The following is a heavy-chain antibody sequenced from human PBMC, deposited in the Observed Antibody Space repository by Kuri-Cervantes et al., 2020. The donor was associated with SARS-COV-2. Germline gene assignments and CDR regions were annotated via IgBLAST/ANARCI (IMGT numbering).Heavy chain of an antibody. V-gene: IGHV3-30*02. D-gene: IGHD5-12*01. Sequence: GESLKISCAAPGFTFSSYWMSWVRQAPGKGLEWVAFIRYDGSNKYYADSVKGRFTISRDNSKNTLYLQMNSLRAEDTAVYYCAKDLGGYDRGAFDIWGQGTMVTVSS. CDR3: AKDLGGYDRGAFDI. CDR1: GFTFSSYW. J-gene: IGHJ3*02. CDR2: IRYDGSNK.